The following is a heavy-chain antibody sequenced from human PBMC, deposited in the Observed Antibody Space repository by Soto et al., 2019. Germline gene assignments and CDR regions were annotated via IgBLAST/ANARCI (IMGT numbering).Heavy chain of an antibody. CDR2: ISGSGNGT. D-gene: IGHD6-13*01. Sequence: EVQLLESGGGLVQPGGSLRLSCAASGFTFSSYAMNWVRQAPGKGLEWVSVISGSGNGTYYADSVKGRVTISRDDSKNTLDLQMNSLRVEDTAVYYCAKDLVAAAFAGGDWFDPWGQGTLVTVSS. V-gene: IGHV3-23*01. CDR3: AKDLVAAAFAGGDWFDP. CDR1: GFTFSSYA. J-gene: IGHJ5*02.